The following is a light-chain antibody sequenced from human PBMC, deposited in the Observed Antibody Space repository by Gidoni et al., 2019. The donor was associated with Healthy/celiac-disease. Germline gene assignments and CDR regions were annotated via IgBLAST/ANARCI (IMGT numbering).Light chain of an antibody. J-gene: IGKJ4*01. V-gene: IGKV1-9*01. CDR3: QQLNSYPLT. CDR1: QGISSY. Sequence: DIQLTQSPSFLSASVGDRVTITCRASQGISSYLAWYQQNPGKAPKLLIYAASTLQSGVPSRFSGSGSGTEFTITISSLQPEDFATYYCQQLNSYPLTFGGGTKVEIK. CDR2: AAS.